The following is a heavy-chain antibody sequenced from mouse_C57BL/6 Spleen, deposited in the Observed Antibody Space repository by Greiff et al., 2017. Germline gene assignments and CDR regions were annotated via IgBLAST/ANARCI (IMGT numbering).Heavy chain of an antibody. Sequence: EVQLQESGPELVKPGASVKIPCTASGYTFTDYNMDWVKQSHGKSLEWIGDINPNNGGTIYNQKFKGKATLTVDKSSSTAYMELRSLTSEDTAVYYCARGYYGSTWFAYWGQGTLVTVSA. CDR3: ARGYYGSTWFAY. J-gene: IGHJ3*01. D-gene: IGHD1-1*01. CDR1: GYTFTDYN. V-gene: IGHV1-18*01. CDR2: INPNNGGT.